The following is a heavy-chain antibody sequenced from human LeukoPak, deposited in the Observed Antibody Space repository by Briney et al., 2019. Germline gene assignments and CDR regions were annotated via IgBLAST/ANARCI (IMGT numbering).Heavy chain of an antibody. V-gene: IGHV4-59*12. CDR2: IYRSGHT. Sequence: SETLSLTCTVSGDSIGDYYWSWIRQPPGKGLEWIGYIYRSGHTHSNPSLKSRVTISVDTSKNQFSLKLSSVTAADTAVYYCHLLTRPRIAVAGKGYWGQGTLVTVSS. D-gene: IGHD6-19*01. J-gene: IGHJ4*02. CDR1: GDSIGDYY. CDR3: HLLTRPRIAVAGKGY.